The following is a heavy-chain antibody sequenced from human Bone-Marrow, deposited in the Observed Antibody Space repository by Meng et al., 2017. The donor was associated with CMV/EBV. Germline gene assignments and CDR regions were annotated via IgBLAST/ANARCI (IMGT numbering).Heavy chain of an antibody. J-gene: IGHJ6*02. V-gene: IGHV3-23*01. CDR1: GFTFSTYA. D-gene: IGHD3-3*01. CDR3: ARVEWGGYPYYYYYYGMDV. Sequence: GESLKISCAASGFTFSTYAMSWVRQAPGKGLEWVSAISGSGTSTYYADSVKGRFTISRDNSKNTLYLQMNSLRVEDTAVYYCARVEWGGYPYYYYYYGMDVWGQGTTVTVSS. CDR2: ISGSGTST.